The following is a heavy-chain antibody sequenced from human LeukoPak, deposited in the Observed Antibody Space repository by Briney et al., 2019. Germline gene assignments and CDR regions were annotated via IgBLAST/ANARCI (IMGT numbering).Heavy chain of an antibody. CDR1: GGTFSSYA. V-gene: IGHV1-69*13. Sequence: GASVKVSCKASGGTFSSYAISWVRQAPGQGLEWMGGIIPIFGTANYAQKFQGRVTITADESTSTAYMELSSLRSEDTAVYYCASPTLDDIYYYYGMDVWGQGTRSPSP. J-gene: IGHJ6*02. CDR3: ASPTLDDIYYYYGMDV. D-gene: IGHD3-22*01. CDR2: IIPIFGTA.